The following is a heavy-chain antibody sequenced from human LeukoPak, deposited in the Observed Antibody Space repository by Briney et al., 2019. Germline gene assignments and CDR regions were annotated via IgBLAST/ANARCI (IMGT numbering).Heavy chain of an antibody. CDR2: ISSSGGRT. Sequence: GGSLRLSCAAYGFTFSNYAMNWVRHAPGKGPELVSAISSSGGRTFYAASVEGRFTVSRDNSKSTLYLQMNSLRAEDTAVYYCAKDPCGDCYIDYWGQGTLVTVSS. CDR3: AKDPCGDCYIDY. J-gene: IGHJ4*02. D-gene: IGHD2-21*01. V-gene: IGHV3-23*01. CDR1: GFTFSNYA.